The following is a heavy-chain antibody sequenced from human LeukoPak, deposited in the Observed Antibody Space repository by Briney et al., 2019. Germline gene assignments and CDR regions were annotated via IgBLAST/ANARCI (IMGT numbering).Heavy chain of an antibody. Sequence: GGSLRLSCAASGFTFSSYWMHWVRQAPGKGLVWVSRINSDGSSTNYADSVKGRFTISRDNAKNTLYLQMNSLRAEDTAVYYCAREGPDSSGYYYGSVDYWGQGTLVTVSS. CDR3: AREGPDSSGYYYGSVDY. CDR1: GFTFSSYW. V-gene: IGHV3-74*01. D-gene: IGHD3-22*01. CDR2: INSDGSST. J-gene: IGHJ4*02.